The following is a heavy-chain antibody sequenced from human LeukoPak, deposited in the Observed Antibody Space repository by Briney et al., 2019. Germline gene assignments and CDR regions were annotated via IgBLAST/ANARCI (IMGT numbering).Heavy chain of an antibody. V-gene: IGHV4-59*01. CDR2: IYYSGST. Sequence: PSETLSLTCTVSGGSISSYYWSWIRQPPGKGLEWIGYIYYSGSTNYNPSLKSRVTISVDTSKNQFSLKLSSVTAADTAVYYCARARSFDWLLDFDYWGEGTLIAVSS. CDR1: GGSISSYY. J-gene: IGHJ4*02. CDR3: ARARSFDWLLDFDY. D-gene: IGHD3-9*01.